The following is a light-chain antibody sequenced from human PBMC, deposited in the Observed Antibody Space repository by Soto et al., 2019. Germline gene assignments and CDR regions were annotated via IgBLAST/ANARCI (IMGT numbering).Light chain of an antibody. V-gene: IGKV3-20*01. CDR1: QSVSSTY. J-gene: IGKJ1*01. CDR3: QQYGTSRWT. Sequence: EIVLTQSPGTLSLSPGERATLSCRASQSVSSTYLAWYQQKPGQAPRPLIYGASSRATGIPDRFSGSGSGTDFTLTISRLEPEDFAVYYCQQYGTSRWTFGQGPKVEIK. CDR2: GAS.